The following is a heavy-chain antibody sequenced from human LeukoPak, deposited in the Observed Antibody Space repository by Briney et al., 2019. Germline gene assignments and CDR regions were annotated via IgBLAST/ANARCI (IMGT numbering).Heavy chain of an antibody. V-gene: IGHV3-66*01. CDR3: ARGPYSSGWYGFDL. Sequence: GGSLRLSCAASGFTVSSNYMGWVRQAPGKGLEWVSVIYNGGTTYYAASVKDRFTMSRDNSKNTLSLQMNSLRAEDTAVYYCARGPYSSGWYGFDLWGQGTLVTVSS. J-gene: IGHJ5*02. CDR1: GFTVSSNY. D-gene: IGHD6-19*01. CDR2: IYNGGTT.